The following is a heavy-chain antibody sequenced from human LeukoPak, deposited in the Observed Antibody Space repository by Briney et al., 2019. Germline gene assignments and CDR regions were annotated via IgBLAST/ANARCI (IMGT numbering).Heavy chain of an antibody. J-gene: IGHJ3*02. CDR2: IIPRSGRL. D-gene: IGHD2-21*01. CDR1: GGTFSDFP. V-gene: IGHV1-69*05. Sequence: SVKVSCKTSGGTFSDFPINWVRQAPGQGLEWMGRIIPRSGRLNYPQKFQDRVTITTDEPTNTTHMELSTLGSKDTPIYYCATLFNFLFTVAFYTWGQGTLVIVSS. CDR3: ATLFNFLFTVAFYT.